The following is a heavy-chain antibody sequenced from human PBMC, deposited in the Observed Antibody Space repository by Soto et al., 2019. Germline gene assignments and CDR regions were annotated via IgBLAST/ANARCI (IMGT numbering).Heavy chain of an antibody. CDR2: IKGKTDGGTT. Sequence: GGSLRLSCAASGFTFSNAWMSWVRQAPGKGLEWVGRIKGKTDGGTTDYAAPVKGRFTISRDDSKNTLYLQMNSLKTEDTVVYYCTTDRDCSSTSCYFTLQGYYYMDVWGKGTTVTVSS. D-gene: IGHD2-2*01. J-gene: IGHJ6*03. CDR1: GFTFSNAW. CDR3: TTDRDCSSTSCYFTLQGYYYMDV. V-gene: IGHV3-15*01.